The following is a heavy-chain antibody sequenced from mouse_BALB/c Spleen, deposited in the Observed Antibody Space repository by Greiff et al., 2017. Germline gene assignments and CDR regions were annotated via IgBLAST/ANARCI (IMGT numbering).Heavy chain of an antibody. J-gene: IGHJ4*01. D-gene: IGHD1-1*01. Sequence: VQLQQSGAELVRPGALVKLSCKASGFNIKDYYMHWVKQRPEQGLEWIGWIDPENGNTIYDPKFQGQASITADTSSNTAYLQRSSLTSEDTAVCYCAREYYSYAMDYWGQGTSVTVSS. CDR3: AREYYSYAMDY. CDR2: IDPENGNT. V-gene: IGHV14-1*02. CDR1: GFNIKDYY.